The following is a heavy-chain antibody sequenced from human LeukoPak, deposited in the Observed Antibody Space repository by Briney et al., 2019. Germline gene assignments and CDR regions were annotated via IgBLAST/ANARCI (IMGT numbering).Heavy chain of an antibody. CDR3: ARANFLYCSSSTCLFDY. V-gene: IGHV1-2*02. D-gene: IGHD2-2*01. Sequence: ASVTVSCKASGYTFTDYYMHWVRQAPGQGIEWMGWINPNDGDTNYAQKFQGRVTMTRDTSISTAHMEVSRLRSDDTAVYYCARANFLYCSSSTCLFDYWGQGTLVTVSS. CDR2: INPNDGDT. J-gene: IGHJ4*02. CDR1: GYTFTDYY.